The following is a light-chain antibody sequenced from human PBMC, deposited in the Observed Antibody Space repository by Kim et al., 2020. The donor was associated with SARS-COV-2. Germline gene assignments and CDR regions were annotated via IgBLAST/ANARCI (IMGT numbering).Light chain of an antibody. CDR1: QGISRY. CDR2: AAS. Sequence: ASTGDRVTSTCRASQGISRYLAWYQQKPGKAPKLLIYAASTLQSGVPSRFSGSGSGTDFTLTISCLQSEDFATYYCQQYYSYPWTFGQGTKVDIK. CDR3: QQYYSYPWT. J-gene: IGKJ1*01. V-gene: IGKV1-8*01.